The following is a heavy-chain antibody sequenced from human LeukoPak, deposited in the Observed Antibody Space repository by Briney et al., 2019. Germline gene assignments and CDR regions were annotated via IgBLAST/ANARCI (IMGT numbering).Heavy chain of an antibody. CDR3: ARNVAGRQQLVHWFDP. D-gene: IGHD6-13*01. Sequence: GGSLRLSCAASGFTFSSYAMSWVRQAPGKGLEWVSGISGSGISTYYADSVKGRFTISRDNSKHTLYLQMNSLRAEDTAVYYCARNVAGRQQLVHWFDPWGQGTLVTVSS. V-gene: IGHV3-23*01. J-gene: IGHJ5*02. CDR2: ISGSGIST. CDR1: GFTFSSYA.